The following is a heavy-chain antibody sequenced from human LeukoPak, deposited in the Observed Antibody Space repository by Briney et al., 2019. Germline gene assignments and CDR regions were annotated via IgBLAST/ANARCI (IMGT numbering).Heavy chain of an antibody. Sequence: PSETLSLTCAVSGDSISIYYWSWIRQPPGRGLEWIGYIHTSGSTDSNPSLKSRATLSVDTSKNQFSLKLTSVTAADTAVYYCARHVRGYELPWGQGTLVTVSS. V-gene: IGHV4-4*09. CDR3: ARHVRGYELP. D-gene: IGHD5-12*01. CDR1: GDSISIYY. J-gene: IGHJ4*02. CDR2: IHTSGST.